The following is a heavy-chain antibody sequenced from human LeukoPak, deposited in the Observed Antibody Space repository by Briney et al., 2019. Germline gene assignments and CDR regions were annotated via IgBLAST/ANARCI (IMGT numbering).Heavy chain of an antibody. CDR2: INPNSGGT. CDR1: GYTFTGYY. CDR3: ARDKVGARGFDP. V-gene: IGHV1-2*02. Sequence: ASVKVSCKASGYTFTGYYMHWVRQAPGQGLEWMGWINPNSGGTNYAQKFQGRVTMTRDTSISTAYMELSRLRSDDTAVYYCARDKVGARGFDPWGQGTLVTVSS. D-gene: IGHD1-26*01. J-gene: IGHJ5*02.